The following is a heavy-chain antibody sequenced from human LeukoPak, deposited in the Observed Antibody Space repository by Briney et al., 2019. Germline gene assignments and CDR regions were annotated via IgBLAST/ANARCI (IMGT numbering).Heavy chain of an antibody. J-gene: IGHJ4*01. D-gene: IGHD6-25*01. CDR2: ISSSSSYI. CDR3: ARDSGVLDY. Sequence: GGSLRLSCAASGFTFSSYSMNWVRQAPAKGLEWVSSISSSSSYIYYAYSVKGRFTISRDNAKNSLYLQMNSLRAEDTGVYYCARDSGVLDYWGPGTLVTVSS. CDR1: GFTFSSYS. V-gene: IGHV3-21*01.